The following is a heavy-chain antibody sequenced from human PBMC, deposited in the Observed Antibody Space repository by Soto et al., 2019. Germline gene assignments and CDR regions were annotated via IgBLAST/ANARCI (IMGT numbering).Heavy chain of an antibody. CDR1: GGTFSSYT. V-gene: IGHV1-69*02. CDR2: IIPILGIA. J-gene: IGHJ4*02. CDR3: ATHTGIAVAGEDY. D-gene: IGHD6-19*01. Sequence: QVQLVQSGAEVKKPGSSVKVSCKASGGTFSSYTISWVRQAPGQGLEWMGRIIPILGIANYAQKFQGRVTIPADKSTSTAYMELSSLRSEDTAVYYCATHTGIAVAGEDYWGQGTLVTVSS.